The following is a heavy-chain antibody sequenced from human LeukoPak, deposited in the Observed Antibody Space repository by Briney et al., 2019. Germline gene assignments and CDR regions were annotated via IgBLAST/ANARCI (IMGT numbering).Heavy chain of an antibody. V-gene: IGHV3-30*01. CDR2: ISYDGSNK. D-gene: IGHD6-13*01. Sequence: PGGSLRLSCAASGFTFSSYEMNWVRQAPGKGLEWVAVISYDGSNKYYADSVKGRFTISRDNSKNTLYLQMNSLRAEDTAVYYCARDGRGIALAWGQGTMVTVSS. J-gene: IGHJ3*01. CDR1: GFTFSSYE. CDR3: ARDGRGIALA.